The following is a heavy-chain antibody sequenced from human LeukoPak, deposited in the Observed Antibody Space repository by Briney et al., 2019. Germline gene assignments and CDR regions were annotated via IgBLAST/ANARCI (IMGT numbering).Heavy chain of an antibody. J-gene: IGHJ5*02. V-gene: IGHV6-1*01. CDR3: ARDLEAYDSSGYYNWFDP. CDR2: TYYRSKWYN. D-gene: IGHD3-22*01. CDR1: GDSVSSNSAA. Sequence: SQTLSLTCATSGDSVSSNSAAWNWIRQSPSRGLEWLGRTYYRSKWYNDYAVSVKSRITINPDTSKNQFSLQLNSVTPEDTAVYYCARDLEAYDSSGYYNWFDPWGQGTLVTVSS.